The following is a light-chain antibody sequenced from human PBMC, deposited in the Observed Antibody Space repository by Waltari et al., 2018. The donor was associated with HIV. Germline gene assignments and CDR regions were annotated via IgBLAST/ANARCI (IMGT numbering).Light chain of an antibody. J-gene: IGLJ2*01. V-gene: IGLV2-14*01. CDR2: GVN. Sequence: QSALTQPASVSGSPGQSTTISCTGANTDIGLYNLVSWYRQHPEKAPQLVIYGVNTRPSGVSDRFSGSKSGNTASLTISSLQAEDEADYYCSSYTNTDILLFGGGTKLTVL. CDR1: NTDIGLYNL. CDR3: SSYTNTDILL.